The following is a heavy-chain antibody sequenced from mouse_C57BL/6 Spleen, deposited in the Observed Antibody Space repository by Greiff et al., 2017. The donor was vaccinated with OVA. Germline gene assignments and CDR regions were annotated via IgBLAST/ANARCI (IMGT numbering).Heavy chain of an antibody. Sequence: EVQLQQSGAELVRPGASVKLSCTASGFNIKDDYMHWVKQRPEQGLEWIGWIDPENGDTEYASKFQGKATITADTSSNTAYLQLSSLTSEDTAVYYCTTFGYYGSSYGFAYWGQGTLVTVSA. J-gene: IGHJ3*01. CDR3: TTFGYYGSSYGFAY. V-gene: IGHV14-4*01. CDR1: GFNIKDDY. D-gene: IGHD1-1*01. CDR2: IDPENGDT.